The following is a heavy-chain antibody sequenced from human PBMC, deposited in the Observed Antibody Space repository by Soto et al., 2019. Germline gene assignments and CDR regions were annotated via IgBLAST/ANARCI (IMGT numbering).Heavy chain of an antibody. CDR1: GGTFSSYT. J-gene: IGHJ5*02. CDR3: ERDVPGRGYGYGSYNWFDP. Sequence: SVKVSCKASGGTFSSYTISWVRQAPGQGLEWMGRIIPILGIANYAQKFQGRVTITADKSTSTAYMELSSLRSEDRAVYYCERDVPGRGYGYGSYNWFDPWGKGTLVTVTS. CDR2: IIPILGIA. V-gene: IGHV1-69*04. D-gene: IGHD5-18*01.